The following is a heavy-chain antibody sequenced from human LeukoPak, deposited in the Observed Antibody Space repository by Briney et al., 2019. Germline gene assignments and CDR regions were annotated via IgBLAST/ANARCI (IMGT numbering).Heavy chain of an antibody. D-gene: IGHD2-15*01. CDR2: IIPIFGKA. J-gene: IGHJ4*02. CDR1: GGTFSSYA. V-gene: IGHV1-69*13. Sequence: ASVKVSCKASGGTFSSYAISWVRQAPGQGLEWMGGIIPIFGKADYAQKFQDRVTITADESTSTAYMELSSLRSEDTALYYCARAGEYCSGGSCYSGVYFDNWGQGTLVTVSS. CDR3: ARAGEYCSGGSCYSGVYFDN.